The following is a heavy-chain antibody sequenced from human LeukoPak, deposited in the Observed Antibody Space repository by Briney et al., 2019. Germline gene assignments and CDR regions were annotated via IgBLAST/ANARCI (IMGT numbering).Heavy chain of an antibody. Sequence: GGSLRLSCAASGFTFSSYAMSWVRQAPGKGLEWVAAISGGGGSTYYADSVKGRSTISRDNSKNTLYLQMNSLSADDTAVFYCARHDRGSGSPYYFDYWGQGTLVTVSP. D-gene: IGHD3-10*01. V-gene: IGHV3-23*01. CDR1: GFTFSSYA. CDR3: ARHDRGSGSPYYFDY. CDR2: ISGGGGST. J-gene: IGHJ4*02.